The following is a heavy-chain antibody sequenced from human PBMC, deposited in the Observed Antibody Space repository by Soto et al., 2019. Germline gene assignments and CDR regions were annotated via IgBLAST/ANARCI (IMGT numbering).Heavy chain of an antibody. CDR2: IKQDGSEK. J-gene: IGHJ6*02. Sequence: GGSLRLSCAASGFTFSSYWMSWVRQAPGKGLEWVANIKQDGSEKYYVDSVKGRFTISRDNAKNSLYLQMNSLRAEDTAVYYCARGSPYCGGDCYRGQLSYYYGMDVWGQGTTVTVSS. D-gene: IGHD2-21*02. V-gene: IGHV3-7*01. CDR1: GFTFSSYW. CDR3: ARGSPYCGGDCYRGQLSYYYGMDV.